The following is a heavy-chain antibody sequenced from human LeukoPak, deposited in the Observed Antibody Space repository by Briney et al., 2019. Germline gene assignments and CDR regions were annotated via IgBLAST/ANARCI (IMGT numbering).Heavy chain of an antibody. CDR3: TRGGGSYSEGKFDY. J-gene: IGHJ4*02. Sequence: PGGSLRLSCAASGFTFSNYWMSWVRQAPGKGLEWVANIKRGDIYYVDSVRGRFTISGDNGKNSLYLQLNNLRAEDTAVYYCTRGGGSYSEGKFDYWGQGTLVTVFS. CDR2: IKRGDI. D-gene: IGHD1-26*01. CDR1: GFTFSNYW. V-gene: IGHV3-7*01.